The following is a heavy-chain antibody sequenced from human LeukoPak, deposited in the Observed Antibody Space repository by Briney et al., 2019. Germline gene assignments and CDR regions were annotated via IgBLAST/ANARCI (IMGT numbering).Heavy chain of an antibody. D-gene: IGHD1-14*01. J-gene: IGHJ5*02. Sequence: PGGSLRLSCVAPGFTFSSSWMSCVRQAPGKGLEWVANIKQDGSEKYYVDSVKGRFTISRDNAKSSLFLQMNSLRAEDTAVYYCASGRVTNHHWGQGTLVTVSS. CDR2: IKQDGSEK. CDR1: GFTFSSSW. CDR3: ASGRVTNHH. V-gene: IGHV3-7*01.